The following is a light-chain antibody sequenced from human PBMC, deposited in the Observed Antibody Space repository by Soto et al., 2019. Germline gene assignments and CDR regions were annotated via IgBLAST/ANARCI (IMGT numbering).Light chain of an antibody. Sequence: DIQMTQSPSTLSASVGDRVTITCRASQSISSWLAWYQQKPGKAPKLLIYKPSSLESGVPSRFSGSGSGTEFTLTLSSLQPDDFATYYCEQYNNYPWKFCQGTQVEIK. CDR2: KPS. J-gene: IGKJ1*01. V-gene: IGKV1-5*03. CDR3: EQYNNYPWK. CDR1: QSISSW.